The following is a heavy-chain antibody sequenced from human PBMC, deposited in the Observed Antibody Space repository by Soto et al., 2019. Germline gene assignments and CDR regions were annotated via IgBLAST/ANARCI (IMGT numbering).Heavy chain of an antibody. V-gene: IGHV3-9*01. CDR3: AKVRVGGVIGAPFDY. J-gene: IGHJ4*02. D-gene: IGHD3-16*02. Sequence: EVQLVESGGGLVQPGRSLRLSCAASGFTFDDYAMHWVRQAPGKGLEWVSGISWNSGSIGYADSVKGRFTISRDNAKNSLYLQMNSLRAEDTALYHCAKVRVGGVIGAPFDYWGQGTLVTVSS. CDR1: GFTFDDYA. CDR2: ISWNSGSI.